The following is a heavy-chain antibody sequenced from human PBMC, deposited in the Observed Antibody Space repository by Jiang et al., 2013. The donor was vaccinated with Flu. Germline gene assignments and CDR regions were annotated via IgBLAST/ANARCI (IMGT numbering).Heavy chain of an antibody. D-gene: IGHD3-22*01. CDR2: TYNGGSA. V-gene: IGHV3-66*02. Sequence: QLVESGGGLVQPGGSLRLSCTVSGLTVSRKYVAWVRQAPGKGLEWVSITYNGGSAYYTDSVKGRFTISTDDSMDTMYLQMNSLRAEDTAVYYCARGDYYDSSGYLDYWGQGTPVTVSS. CDR3: ARGDYYDSSGYLDY. CDR1: GLTVSRKY. J-gene: IGHJ4*02.